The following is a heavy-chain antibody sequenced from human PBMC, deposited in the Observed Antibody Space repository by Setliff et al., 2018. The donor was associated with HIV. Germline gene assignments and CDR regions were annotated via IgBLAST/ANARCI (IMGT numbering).Heavy chain of an antibody. D-gene: IGHD6-25*01. J-gene: IGHJ4*02. V-gene: IGHV3-11*04. CDR3: TRTSRAAY. Sequence: PGGSLRLSCVASGFTFSDYYMIWIRQAPGQGLEWVSYISTSSATKYYADSVKGRFTISRDNAKNSLYLQMNSLRAEDTAVYYCTRTSRAAYWGRGTLVTVSS. CDR1: GFTFSDYY. CDR2: ISTSSATK.